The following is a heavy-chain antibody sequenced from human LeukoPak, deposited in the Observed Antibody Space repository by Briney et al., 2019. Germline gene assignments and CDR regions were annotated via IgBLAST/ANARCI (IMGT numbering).Heavy chain of an antibody. CDR1: GFTFSSYS. CDR3: ARETPFYSSSDYYYYYYMDV. J-gene: IGHJ6*03. CDR2: ISSSSSYI. V-gene: IGHV3-21*01. D-gene: IGHD6-6*01. Sequence: GGSLRLSCVASGFTFSSYSMNWVRQAPGKGLEWVSSISSSSSYIYYADSVKGRFTISRDNAKNSLYLQINSLRAEDTAVYYCARETPFYSSSDYYYYYYMDVWGKGTTVTVSS.